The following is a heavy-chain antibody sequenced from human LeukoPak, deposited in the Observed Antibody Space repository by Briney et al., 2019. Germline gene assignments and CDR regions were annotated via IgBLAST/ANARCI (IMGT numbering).Heavy chain of an antibody. J-gene: IGHJ4*02. CDR2: IRSKANSYAT. V-gene: IGHV3-73*01. CDR3: TRRGYSYGSPDY. CDR1: GFTFSGSA. D-gene: IGHD5-18*01. Sequence: GGSLRLSCAASGFTFSGSAMHWVRQASGKGLEWVGRIRSKANSYATAYAASVKGRFTISRDDSKNTAYLQMNGLKTEDTAVYYCTRRGYSYGSPDYWGQGTLVTVSS.